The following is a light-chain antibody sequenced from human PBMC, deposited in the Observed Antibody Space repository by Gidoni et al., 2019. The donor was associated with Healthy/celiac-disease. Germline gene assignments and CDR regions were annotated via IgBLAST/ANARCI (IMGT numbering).Light chain of an antibody. CDR1: QSVLYSSTNKNY. Sequence: DIVMTQSPDYLAVSLGERATINCNSSQSVLYSSTNKNYLAWYQQKPGQPPKLLISWASTRESWFPDRFSGSGSGTDFTLTIISLHAEDVAVYYCQQYYSTPTFGPGTKVDIK. CDR3: QQYYSTPT. CDR2: WAS. V-gene: IGKV4-1*01. J-gene: IGKJ3*01.